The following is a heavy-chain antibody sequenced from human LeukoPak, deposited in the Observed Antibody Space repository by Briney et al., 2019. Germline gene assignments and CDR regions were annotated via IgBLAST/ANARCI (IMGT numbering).Heavy chain of an antibody. Sequence: PSETLSLSCAIYGGSFSTYYWSWIRQPPGKGLEWIGEINRSGTTNYSPSLKSRVTISVETSKNLFSLKLNSVTAADTAMYYCARVSPYYMVVWGKGTTVTVSS. V-gene: IGHV4-34*01. CDR1: GGSFSTYY. J-gene: IGHJ6*03. CDR3: ARVSPYYMVV. CDR2: INRSGTT.